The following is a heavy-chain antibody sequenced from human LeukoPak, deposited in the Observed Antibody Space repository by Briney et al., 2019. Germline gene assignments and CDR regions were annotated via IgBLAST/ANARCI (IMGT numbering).Heavy chain of an antibody. CDR1: GFTFSSYE. Sequence: PGGSLRLSCAASGFTFSSYEMNWVRQAPGKGLEWVAVISYDGSNKYYADSVKGRFTISRDNSKNTLYLQMNSLRAEDTAVYYCAKWVESSGRYFDYWGQGTLVTVSS. J-gene: IGHJ4*02. CDR2: ISYDGSNK. CDR3: AKWVESSGRYFDY. V-gene: IGHV3-30*18. D-gene: IGHD3-3*01.